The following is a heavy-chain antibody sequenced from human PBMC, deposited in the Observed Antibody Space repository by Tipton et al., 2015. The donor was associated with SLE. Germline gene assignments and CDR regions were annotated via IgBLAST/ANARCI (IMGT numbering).Heavy chain of an antibody. V-gene: IGHV4-39*07. CDR2: VFDTGYT. CDR1: GGAISNSPYY. J-gene: IGHJ2*01. CDR3: ARGSDGEYVRYFDV. D-gene: IGHD4-17*01. Sequence: TLSLTCHVAGGAISNSPYYWAWIRQTPGKRLAWIVSVFDTGYTDYNPSLEGRMSISVDTSNNEFSLKLSSVTAADTAVYYCARGSDGEYVRYFDVWGPGTLVTVSS.